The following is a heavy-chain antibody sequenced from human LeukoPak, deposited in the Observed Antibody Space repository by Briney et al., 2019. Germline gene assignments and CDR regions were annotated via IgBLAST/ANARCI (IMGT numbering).Heavy chain of an antibody. CDR2: IYYSRST. CDR3: ASDKGYSNNYFDY. J-gene: IGHJ4*01. D-gene: IGHD6-13*01. CDR1: GGSISSSSYY. Sequence: SETLSLTCTVSGGSISSSSYYWGWIRQPPGKGLEWIGSIYYSRSTYYNPSLKSRVTISVDTSRNQFSLKLSSVTAADTALYYCASDKGYSNNYFDYWGQGTLVTVSS. V-gene: IGHV4-39*01.